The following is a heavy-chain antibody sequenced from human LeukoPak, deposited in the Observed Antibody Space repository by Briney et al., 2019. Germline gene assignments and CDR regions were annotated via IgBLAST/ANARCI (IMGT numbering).Heavy chain of an antibody. V-gene: IGHV4-39*01. CDR1: GGSISSYY. J-gene: IGHJ4*02. CDR2: IYYSGST. Sequence: SETLSLTCTVSGGSISSYYWGWIRQPPGKGLEWIGSIYYSGSTYYNPSLKSRVTISVDTSKNQFSLKLSSVTAADTAVYYCARHPGIAAAFIDYWGQGTLVTVSS. D-gene: IGHD6-13*01. CDR3: ARHPGIAAAFIDY.